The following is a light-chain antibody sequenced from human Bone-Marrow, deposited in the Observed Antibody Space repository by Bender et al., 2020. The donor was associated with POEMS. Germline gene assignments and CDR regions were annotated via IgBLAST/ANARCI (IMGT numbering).Light chain of an antibody. CDR3: QVWDFGSDHLHWV. Sequence: SYVLTQPPSVSVAPGQTARLTCGGNNIGDKSVHWYQQKSGQAPVLVVYDDSDRPSGIPERFSGSNAGNTATLTISRAEAGDEADYYCQVWDFGSDHLHWVFGGGTKLTVL. CDR1: NIGDKS. J-gene: IGLJ3*02. V-gene: IGLV3-21*02. CDR2: DDS.